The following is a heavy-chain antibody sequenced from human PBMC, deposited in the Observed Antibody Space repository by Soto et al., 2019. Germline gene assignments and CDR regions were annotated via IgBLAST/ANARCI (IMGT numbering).Heavy chain of an antibody. Sequence: PGESLKISCKGSGYSFTSYWIGWVRQMPGKCLEWMGIIYPGDSDTRYSPSFQGQVTISADKSISTAYLQFSSLKASDTAMYYCARRKAYSKYYYYGMDVWGQGTTVTVS. J-gene: IGHJ6*02. D-gene: IGHD6-13*01. V-gene: IGHV5-51*01. CDR2: IYPGDSDT. CDR3: ARRKAYSKYYYYGMDV. CDR1: GYSFTSYW.